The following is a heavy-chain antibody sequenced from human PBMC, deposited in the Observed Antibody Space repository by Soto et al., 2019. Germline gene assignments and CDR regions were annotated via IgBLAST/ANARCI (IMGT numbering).Heavy chain of an antibody. J-gene: IGHJ4*02. D-gene: IGHD6-19*01. CDR1: GGTFSSYA. CDR3: ARGPPSYSSGWYRSLDY. Sequence: SAKVSCKASGGTFSSYAISWVRQAPGQGLEWMGGIIPIFGTANYAQKFQGRATITADESTSTAYMELSSLRSEDTAVYYCARGPPSYSSGWYRSLDYWGQGTLVTVSS. V-gene: IGHV1-69*13. CDR2: IIPIFGTA.